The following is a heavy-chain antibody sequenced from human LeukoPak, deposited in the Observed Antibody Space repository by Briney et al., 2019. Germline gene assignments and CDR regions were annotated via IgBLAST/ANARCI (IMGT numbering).Heavy chain of an antibody. Sequence: PGGSLRLSCAASGFTFSSYGMSWVRQAPGKGLDWVSSISGSGGSTYYADSVKGRFTISRDNSKNTLYVQMNSLRAEDTAIYYCAKERPLSLAGPRWFDPWGQGSLVTVSS. V-gene: IGHV3-23*01. J-gene: IGHJ5*02. CDR3: AKERPLSLAGPRWFDP. CDR2: ISGSGGST. CDR1: GFTFSSYG. D-gene: IGHD6-19*01.